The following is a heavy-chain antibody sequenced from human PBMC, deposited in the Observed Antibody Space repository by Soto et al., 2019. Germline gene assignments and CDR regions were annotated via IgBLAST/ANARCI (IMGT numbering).Heavy chain of an antibody. D-gene: IGHD2-15*01. CDR3: AKENTPPYFDS. CDR2: IWYDGKRK. V-gene: IGHV3-33*06. J-gene: IGHJ4*02. CDR1: GFDLNDFG. Sequence: GGSLRLSCAASGFDLNDFGIHWVRQAPGKGLEWVAHIWYDGKRKNYVDSVKGRFTVSRDSSNNTVYLQMNSLRVEDTAVYYCAKENTPPYFDSWGQGALVTVSS.